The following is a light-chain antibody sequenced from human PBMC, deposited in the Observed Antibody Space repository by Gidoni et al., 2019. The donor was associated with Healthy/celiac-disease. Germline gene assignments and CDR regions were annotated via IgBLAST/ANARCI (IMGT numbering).Light chain of an antibody. V-gene: IGKV1-5*03. Sequence: DIKMTQSPSTLSASVGDRVTITCRASQSISSWLAWYQQKPGKAHKLLIYNESSLESGVPSSFSGSGSGTEFTLTISSLQPDDFATYYCQQYNSYSRTFGQGTKVEIK. CDR2: NES. CDR3: QQYNSYSRT. J-gene: IGKJ1*01. CDR1: QSISSW.